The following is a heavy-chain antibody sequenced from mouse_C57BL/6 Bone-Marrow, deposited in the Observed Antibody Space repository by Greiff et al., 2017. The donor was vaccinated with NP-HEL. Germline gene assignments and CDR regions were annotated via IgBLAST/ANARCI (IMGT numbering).Heavy chain of an antibody. CDR3: ARRETGYFDV. V-gene: IGHV1-82*01. CDR2: IYPGDGDT. J-gene: IGHJ1*03. CDR1: GYAFSSSW. Sequence: VMLVESGPELVKPGASVKISCKASGYAFSSSWMNWVKQRPGKGLEWIGRIYPGDGDTNYNGKFKGKATLTDDKSSSTAYMQLSSLTSEDSAVYFCARRETGYFDVWGTATTVTVSS.